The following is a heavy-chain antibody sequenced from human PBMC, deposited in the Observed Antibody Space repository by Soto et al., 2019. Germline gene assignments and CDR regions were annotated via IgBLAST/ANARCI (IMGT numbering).Heavy chain of an antibody. Sequence: QVQLVQSGAEVKKPGASVKVSCKASGYKFNNYGISWVRQAPGQGLEWMGWISGHNGDTNYAQKIQGRVTMTRDTSTSTAYVELRSLRSDDTAVYYCAIDIYGDRSSYCDYWGQGTLVTVSS. CDR3: AIDIYGDRSSYCDY. V-gene: IGHV1-18*01. J-gene: IGHJ4*02. D-gene: IGHD4-17*01. CDR1: GYKFNNYG. CDR2: ISGHNGDT.